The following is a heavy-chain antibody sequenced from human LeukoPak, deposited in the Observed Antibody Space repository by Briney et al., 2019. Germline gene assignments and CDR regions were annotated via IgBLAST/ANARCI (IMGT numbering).Heavy chain of an antibody. J-gene: IGHJ5*02. Sequence: SETLSLTCTVSGVSISSYYWSWIRQPPGKGLEWVGYIFYSGSTTYNPSLKSRVTMSIDTSKKQFSLKLSSVTAADTAVYHCAGTTIFGAASAWGQGTLVTVSS. V-gene: IGHV4-59*01. CDR3: AGTTIFGAASA. CDR2: IFYSGST. D-gene: IGHD3-3*01. CDR1: GVSISSYY.